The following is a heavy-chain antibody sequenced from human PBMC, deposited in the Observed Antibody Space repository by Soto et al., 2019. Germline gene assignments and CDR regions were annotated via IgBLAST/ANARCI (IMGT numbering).Heavy chain of an antibody. V-gene: IGHV1-2*04. J-gene: IGHJ6*02. CDR1: GYTFTGYY. CDR2: INPNSGGT. CDR3: ARDDGSDHNPQWFGPYYYYGMDV. Sequence: ASVKVSCKASGYTFTGYYMHWVRQAPGQEIEWMGWINPNSGGTNYAQKFQGWVTMARDTSISTAYMELSGLRSDDTAVYYCARDDGSDHNPQWFGPYYYYGMDVWGQGTTVTVSS. D-gene: IGHD3-10*01.